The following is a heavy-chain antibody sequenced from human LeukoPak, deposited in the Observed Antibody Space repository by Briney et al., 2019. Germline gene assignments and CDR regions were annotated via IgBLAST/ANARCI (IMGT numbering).Heavy chain of an antibody. J-gene: IGHJ6*02. Sequence: GGSLRLSSAASGFTFSDYYMTWNRQFQQKGLEWISHITIGVGATYYADSVKGRFTISRDNAKKLLYLEMNSLRAEDTAVYYCARGHYEMDVWGLGTTVTVSS. CDR3: ARGHYEMDV. V-gene: IGHV3-11*01. CDR1: GFTFSDYY. CDR2: ITIGVGAT.